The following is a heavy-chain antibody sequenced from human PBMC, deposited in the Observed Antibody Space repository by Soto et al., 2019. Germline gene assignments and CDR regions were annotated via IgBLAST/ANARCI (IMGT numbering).Heavy chain of an antibody. CDR2: IVISNGSP. J-gene: IGHJ4*02. Sequence: QVQLVQSGAEVKEPGASVRVSCKASGYAFTSHTIHWARQAPGQGLEWMGWIVISNGSPRYAPQFQGRVTFGRDTSATTAYMELSSLPSEDTAVYYCAREPEDGVPGDYWGQGTPVVVSS. D-gene: IGHD3-3*01. CDR3: AREPEDGVPGDY. V-gene: IGHV1-3*04. CDR1: GYAFTSHT.